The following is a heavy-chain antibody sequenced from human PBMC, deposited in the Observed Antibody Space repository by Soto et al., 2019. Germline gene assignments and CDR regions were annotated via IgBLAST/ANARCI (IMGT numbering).Heavy chain of an antibody. V-gene: IGHV3-74*01. CDR3: ARAPHYYGSGSYYPNLDNWFDP. CDR2: INSDGSST. Sequence: PGGSLRLSCAASGFTFSSYWMHWVRQAPGKGLVWVSRINSDGSSTSYADSVKGRFTISRDNAKNTLYLQMNSLRAEDTAVYYCARAPHYYGSGSYYPNLDNWFDPWGQGP. J-gene: IGHJ5*02. CDR1: GFTFSSYW. D-gene: IGHD3-10*01.